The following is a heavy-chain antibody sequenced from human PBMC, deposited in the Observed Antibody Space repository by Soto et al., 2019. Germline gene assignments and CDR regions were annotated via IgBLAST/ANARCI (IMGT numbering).Heavy chain of an antibody. CDR3: AATPYSTYYDFWSGSPDV. V-gene: IGHV1-18*01. CDR1: GYTFTSYG. Sequence: ASVKVSCKASGYTFTSYGISWVRQAPGQGLEWMGWISAYNGNTNYAQKLQGRVTMTTDTSTSTAYMELRSLRSDDTAVYYCAATPYSTYYDFWSGSPDVWGQGTTVTV. D-gene: IGHD3-3*01. CDR2: ISAYNGNT. J-gene: IGHJ6*02.